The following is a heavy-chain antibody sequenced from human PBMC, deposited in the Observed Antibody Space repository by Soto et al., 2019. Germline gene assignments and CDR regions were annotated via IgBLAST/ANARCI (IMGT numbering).Heavy chain of an antibody. CDR3: ARDGEGYGDPYYYMDV. D-gene: IGHD4-17*01. J-gene: IGHJ6*03. V-gene: IGHV1-3*01. CDR2: INAGNGNT. Sequence: ASVKVSCKASGYTFTSYAMHWVRQAPGQRLERMGWINAGNGNTKYSQKFQGRVTITRDTSASTAYMELSSLRAEDTAVYYCARDGEGYGDPYYYMDVWGKGTTVTVSS. CDR1: GYTFTSYA.